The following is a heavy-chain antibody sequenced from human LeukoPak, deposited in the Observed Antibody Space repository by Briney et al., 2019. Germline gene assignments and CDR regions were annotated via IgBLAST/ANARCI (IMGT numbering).Heavy chain of an antibody. V-gene: IGHV1-3*01. Sequence: ASVKVSCKASGYTFTSYAMHWVRRAPGQRLEWMGWINAGNGNTKYSQKFQGRVTITRDTSASTAYMELSSLRSEDTAVYYCARDYCSGGSCYYWFDPWGQGTLVTVSS. J-gene: IGHJ5*02. CDR3: ARDYCSGGSCYYWFDP. D-gene: IGHD2-15*01. CDR2: INAGNGNT. CDR1: GYTFTSYA.